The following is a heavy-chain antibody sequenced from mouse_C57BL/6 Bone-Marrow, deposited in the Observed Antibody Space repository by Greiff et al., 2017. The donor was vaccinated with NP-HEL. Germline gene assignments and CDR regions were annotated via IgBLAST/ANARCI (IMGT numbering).Heavy chain of an antibody. D-gene: IGHD2-2*01. CDR1: GYSITSDY. Sequence: EVQLQESGPGLAKPSQTLSLTCSVTGYSITSDYWNWIRKFPGNKLEYMGYISYSGSTYYNPSLKSRISISRVTSKNQYYLQLNSVTTEDTATYYCARSPVWLQRNYYAMDYWGQGTSVTVSS. CDR3: ARSPVWLQRNYYAMDY. V-gene: IGHV3-8*01. CDR2: ISYSGST. J-gene: IGHJ4*01.